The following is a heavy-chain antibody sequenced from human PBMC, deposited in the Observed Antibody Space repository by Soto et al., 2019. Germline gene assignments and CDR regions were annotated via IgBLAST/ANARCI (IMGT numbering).Heavy chain of an antibody. CDR3: ARQVGGWAPWYFDY. V-gene: IGHV4-59*08. J-gene: IGHJ4*02. CDR2: IYYRGST. CDR1: GGSISSYY. D-gene: IGHD6-19*01. Sequence: QVQLQESGPGLVKPSETLSLTCTVSGGSISSYYWSWIRQPPGKGLEWIGYIYYRGSTNYNPSLTSRVTLSVDTHKSQFSLKLSSVTAADTAVYYCARQVGGWAPWYFDYWGQGTLVTVSS.